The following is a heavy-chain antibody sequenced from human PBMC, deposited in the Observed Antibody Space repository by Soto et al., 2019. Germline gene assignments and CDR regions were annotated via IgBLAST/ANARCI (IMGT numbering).Heavy chain of an antibody. CDR3: ASNYEAHSYYYSGMDV. D-gene: IGHD4-4*01. CDR2: MNPNSGNT. J-gene: IGHJ6*02. V-gene: IGHV1-8*01. CDR1: GYTFTSYD. Sequence: QVPLVQSGAEVKKPGASVKVSCKASGYTFTSYDINWVRQATGQGLEWMGWMNPNSGNTGYAQKFQGRVTMTRNTSISTAYMELSSLRSEDTAVYYCASNYEAHSYYYSGMDVWGQGTTVTVSS.